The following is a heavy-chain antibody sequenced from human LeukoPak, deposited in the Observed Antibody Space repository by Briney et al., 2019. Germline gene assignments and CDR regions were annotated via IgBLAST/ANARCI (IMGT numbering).Heavy chain of an antibody. CDR2: IWYDGTTK. Sequence: SCEACGFRKDSSSRGWARQDQRKGLEWVAVIWYDGTTKFYADSVKGRFTISRDNSKNTLSLQMDSLRAEDTAVYYCARGPIASSWHYYFDLWGRGTLVSVSS. V-gene: IGHV3-33*01. J-gene: IGHJ2*01. D-gene: IGHD6-13*01. CDR3: ARGPIASSWHYYFDL. CDR1: GFRKDSSS.